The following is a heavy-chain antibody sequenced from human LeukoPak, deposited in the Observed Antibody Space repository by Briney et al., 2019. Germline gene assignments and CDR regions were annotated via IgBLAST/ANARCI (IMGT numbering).Heavy chain of an antibody. CDR1: GFSFSSYS. J-gene: IGHJ4*02. V-gene: IGHV3-48*02. D-gene: IGHD4-17*01. CDR2: ISTGSSTI. Sequence: GGSLRLSCAASGFSFSSYSMNWVRQAPGKGLEWASYISTGSSTIYYADSVKGRFTVSRDNAKNSLYLQMNSLRDEDTAVYYCARRGTMTTELDYWGQGTLVTVSS. CDR3: ARRGTMTTELDY.